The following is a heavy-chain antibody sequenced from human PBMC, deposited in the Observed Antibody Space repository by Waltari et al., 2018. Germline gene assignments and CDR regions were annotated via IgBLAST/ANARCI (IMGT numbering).Heavy chain of an antibody. CDR2: CDPEEGET. J-gene: IGHJ4*02. CDR3: ATGPFHTGIYNGYLDY. Sequence: QVQLVQSGAEVRKPGASVKVSCTVSGYTLSDLSMHWVRQTPAKGLEWMGGCDPEEGETIYAERNKDEVTMTEDSSTDTADKALSSLRSEDTGVYYGATGPFHTGIYNGYLDYWGQGTLVTVSS. CDR1: GYTLSDLS. D-gene: IGHD1-26*01. V-gene: IGHV1-24*01.